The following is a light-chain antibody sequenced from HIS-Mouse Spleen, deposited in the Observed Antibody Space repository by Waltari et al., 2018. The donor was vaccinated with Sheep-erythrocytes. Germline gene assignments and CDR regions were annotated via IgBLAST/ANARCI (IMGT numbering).Light chain of an antibody. CDR2: AAS. Sequence: DIQMTQSPSSLSASVGDRVTITCRESQSISSYLNWYQQKPGKAPKLLIYAASSLQSGVPSMFSGSGSGTDFTLTISSLQPEDFATYYCQQSYSTPQFTFGPGTKVDIK. CDR1: QSISSY. CDR3: QQSYSTPQFT. J-gene: IGKJ3*01. V-gene: IGKV1-39*01.